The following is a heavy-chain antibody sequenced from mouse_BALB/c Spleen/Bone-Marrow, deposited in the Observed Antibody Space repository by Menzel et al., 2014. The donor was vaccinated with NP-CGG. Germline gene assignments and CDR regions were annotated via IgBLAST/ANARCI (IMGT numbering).Heavy chain of an antibody. J-gene: IGHJ3*01. CDR3: ARHAYYDQTEVSFVY. V-gene: IGHV5-9-2*01. CDR2: ISGDGRYT. Sequence: EVHLVESGGGLVKSGGSLKLSCAASGFSFSNYGMSWVRQTPEKRLEWVATISGDGRYTFYPDSVKGRFTISGDNARNNLYLQLSSLRSEDTALYYCARHAYYDQTEVSFVYWGQGTLVTVSA. CDR1: GFSFSNYG. D-gene: IGHD2-4*01.